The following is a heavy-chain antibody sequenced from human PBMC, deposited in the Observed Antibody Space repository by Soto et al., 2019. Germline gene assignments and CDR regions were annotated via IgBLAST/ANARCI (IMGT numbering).Heavy chain of an antibody. Sequence: ASVKVSFEASGYTFTRYDINWVRQATGQGLEWMGWMNPNSGNTGYAQKFQGRVTMTRNTSISTAYMELSSLSSEDTAVYYCARGSRESRDAFDIWGQGTMVTVSS. D-gene: IGHD3-10*01. V-gene: IGHV1-8*01. CDR2: MNPNSGNT. CDR1: GYTFTRYD. J-gene: IGHJ3*02. CDR3: ARGSRESRDAFDI.